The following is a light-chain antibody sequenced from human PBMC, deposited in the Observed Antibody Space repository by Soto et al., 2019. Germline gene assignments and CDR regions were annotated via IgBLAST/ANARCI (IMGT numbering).Light chain of an antibody. J-gene: IGLJ1*01. CDR3: SSYAGSNNYV. CDR2: EGS. Sequence: QSALTQSPSASGSPGQSVTISCTGTSSDVGGYNPVSWYQHHPGKAPKLMIYEGSKRPSGVSDRFSGSKSGNTASLTVSGLQAEDEADYYCSSYAGSNNYVFGTGTKLTVL. CDR1: SSDVGGYNP. V-gene: IGLV2-8*01.